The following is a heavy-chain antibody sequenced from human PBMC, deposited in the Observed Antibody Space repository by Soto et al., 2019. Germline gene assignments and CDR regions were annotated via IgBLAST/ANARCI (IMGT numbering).Heavy chain of an antibody. D-gene: IGHD6-13*01. V-gene: IGHV4-4*02. CDR3: ARDRMSAAAGTAYYYGMDV. CDR2: IYHSGST. Sequence: QQTGKGLEWIGEIYHSGSTNYNPSLKSRVTISVDKSKNQFSLKLSSVTAADTAVYYCARDRMSAAAGTAYYYGMDVWGQGTTVTVSS. J-gene: IGHJ6*02.